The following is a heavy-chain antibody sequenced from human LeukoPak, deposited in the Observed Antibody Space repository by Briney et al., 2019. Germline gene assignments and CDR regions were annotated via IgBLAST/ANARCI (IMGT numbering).Heavy chain of an antibody. J-gene: IGHJ4*02. CDR2: ISARGGTT. V-gene: IGHV3-23*01. CDR3: AKDRDGGTNSRAKGFDY. CDR1: GLTFSSFA. Sequence: PGGSLRLSCAASGLTFSSFAMSWVRPAPGKGLEWVSAISARGGTTYSADSVRGRFTISRDNSKNTLYLQVSSLRVEDRAVYYCAKDRDGGTNSRAKGFDYGGQGTLVTVSS. D-gene: IGHD1-7*01.